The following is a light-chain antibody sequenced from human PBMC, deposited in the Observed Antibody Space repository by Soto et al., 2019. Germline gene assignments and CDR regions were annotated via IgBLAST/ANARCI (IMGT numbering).Light chain of an antibody. V-gene: IGKV3-11*01. CDR1: PSISTY. CDR3: QERSNWPPFT. Sequence: ELVLPQSPATLSLSPGERATLACRASPSISTYLAWYQQRPVQTPMLLIYDASSRAPGIPARFSGSGSGTDFTLTISSLEPEDFAVYYGQERSNWPPFTVGPGTKVYV. J-gene: IGKJ3*01. CDR2: DAS.